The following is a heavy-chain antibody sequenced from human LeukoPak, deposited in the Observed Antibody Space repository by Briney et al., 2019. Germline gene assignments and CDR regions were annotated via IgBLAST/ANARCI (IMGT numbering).Heavy chain of an antibody. CDR2: IYYSGST. D-gene: IGHD5-12*01. Sequence: SETLSLTCTVSGGSISSSSYYWGWIRQPPGKGLEWIGSIYYSGSTYYNPSLKSRVTISVDTSKNQFSLKLSSVTAADTAVYYCARVSMATIRGIYFDYWGQGTLVTVSS. J-gene: IGHJ4*02. V-gene: IGHV4-39*07. CDR3: ARVSMATIRGIYFDY. CDR1: GGSISSSSYY.